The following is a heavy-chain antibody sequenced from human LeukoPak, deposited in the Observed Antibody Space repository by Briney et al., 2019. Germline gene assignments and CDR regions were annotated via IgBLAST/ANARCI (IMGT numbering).Heavy chain of an antibody. CDR2: INHSGST. J-gene: IGHJ6*04. CDR1: GGSFSGYY. D-gene: IGHD2-2*01. V-gene: IGHV4-34*01. Sequence: SETLSLTCAVHGGSFSGYYWSWLRQPPGKGLEWIGEINHSGSTNYNPSLKSRVTISVDTSKNQFSLKLSSVTVADTAVYYCRVRYQLLLYYYYGMDVWGKGTTVTVSS. CDR3: RVRYQLLLYYYYGMDV.